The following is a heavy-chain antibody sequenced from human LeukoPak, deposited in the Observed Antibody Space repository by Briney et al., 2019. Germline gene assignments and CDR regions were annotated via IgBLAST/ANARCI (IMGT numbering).Heavy chain of an antibody. Sequence: SETLSLTCTVSGGSISSYYWSWIRQPPGKGLEWIGYIYYSGSTNYNPSLKSRVTISVDTSKNQFSLKLSSVTAADTAVYYCARDLVGISSQYGMDVWGQGTTVTASS. D-gene: IGHD2-15*01. CDR2: IYYSGST. V-gene: IGHV4-59*01. CDR3: ARDLVGISSQYGMDV. J-gene: IGHJ6*02. CDR1: GGSISSYY.